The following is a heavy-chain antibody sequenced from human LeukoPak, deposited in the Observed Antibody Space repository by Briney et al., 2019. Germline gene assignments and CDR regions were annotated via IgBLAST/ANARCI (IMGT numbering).Heavy chain of an antibody. CDR3: AKAKWIQLWFIDY. Sequence: PGGSLRLSCAASGFTFGSYAMSWVRQAPGKGLEWVSAISGSGGSTYYADSVKGRFTISRDNSKNTLYLQMNSLRAEDTAVYYCAKAKWIQLWFIDYWGQGTLVTVSS. J-gene: IGHJ4*02. V-gene: IGHV3-23*01. CDR2: ISGSGGST. CDR1: GFTFGSYA. D-gene: IGHD5-18*01.